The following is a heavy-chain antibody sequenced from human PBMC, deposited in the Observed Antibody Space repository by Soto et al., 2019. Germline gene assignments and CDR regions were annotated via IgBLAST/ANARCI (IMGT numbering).Heavy chain of an antibody. V-gene: IGHV1-46*03. CDR2: INPSGGST. CDR1: GYTFTSYY. Sequence: QVQLVQSGAEVKKPGASVKVSCKASGYTFTSYYMHWVRQAPGQGLEWMGIINPSGGSTSYAQKFQGRVTMTRDTSTSTVYMELSSLRSEDTAVYYCARDIRPVTNQPFFDYWGQGTLVTVSS. J-gene: IGHJ4*02. CDR3: ARDIRPVTNQPFFDY. D-gene: IGHD4-17*01.